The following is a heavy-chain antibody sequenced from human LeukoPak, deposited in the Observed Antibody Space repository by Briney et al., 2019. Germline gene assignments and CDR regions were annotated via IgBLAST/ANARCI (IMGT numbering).Heavy chain of an antibody. CDR2: IYHSGST. D-gene: IGHD1-26*01. CDR1: GYSISSGYY. V-gene: IGHV4-38-2*02. Sequence: SETLSLTCTVSGYSISSGYYWGWIRQPPGKGLEWIGSIYHSGSTYYNPSLKSRVTISVDTSKNQFSLKLNSVTAADTAVYYCARGARGSYSDYWGQGTLVTVSS. J-gene: IGHJ4*02. CDR3: ARGARGSYSDY.